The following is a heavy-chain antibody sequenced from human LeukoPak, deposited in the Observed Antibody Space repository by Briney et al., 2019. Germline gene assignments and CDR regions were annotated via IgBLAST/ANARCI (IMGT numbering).Heavy chain of an antibody. D-gene: IGHD6-13*01. CDR1: GFTFSRYW. Sequence: GGSLRLSCAASGFTFSRYWMSWVRQAPGKGLEWVANIKQDGSEKYYVDSVKGRFTISRDNAMNSLYLQMNSLRAEDTAVYYCARSAGSSSWYEGYYFDYWGQGTLVTVSS. CDR2: IKQDGSEK. CDR3: ARSAGSSSWYEGYYFDY. J-gene: IGHJ4*02. V-gene: IGHV3-7*01.